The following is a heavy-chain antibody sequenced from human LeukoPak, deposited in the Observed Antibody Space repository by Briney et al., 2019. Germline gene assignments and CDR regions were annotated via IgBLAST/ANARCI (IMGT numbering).Heavy chain of an antibody. V-gene: IGHV4-39*01. CDR2: MYYSGST. CDR3: ATQGIATRLTVDH. D-gene: IGHD6-6*01. Sequence: SETLSLTCTVSGGSIRSSTHYWGWIRQPPGKGLEWIGSMYYSGSTYYNPSLKSRVTLSVDTSKNQFSLRLSSVTAGDTAMYYCATQGIATRLTVDHWGQGTLVTVSS. J-gene: IGHJ4*02. CDR1: GGSIRSSTHY.